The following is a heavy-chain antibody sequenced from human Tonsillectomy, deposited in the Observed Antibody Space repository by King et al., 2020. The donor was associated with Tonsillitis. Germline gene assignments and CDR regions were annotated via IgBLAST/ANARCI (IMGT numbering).Heavy chain of an antibody. CDR2: ISGSGGSI. CDR3: AKVPGNWPDYSNYDY. Sequence: VQLVESGGGLVQPGGSLRLSCAASGFTFSSYAMSWVRQAPGKGLEWVSAISGSGGSIYFADSAKGRFTISRDNSKNTLYLQMNSLRAEDTAVYYCAKVPGNWPDYSNYDYWGQGTLVTVSS. CDR1: GFTFSSYA. J-gene: IGHJ4*02. D-gene: IGHD4-11*01. V-gene: IGHV3-23*04.